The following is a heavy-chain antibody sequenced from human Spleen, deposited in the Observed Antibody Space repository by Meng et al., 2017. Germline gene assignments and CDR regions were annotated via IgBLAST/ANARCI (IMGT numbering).Heavy chain of an antibody. CDR1: GFTFSSYA. CDR2: ISGSGGST. D-gene: IGHD4-23*01. Sequence: GESLKISCAASGFTFSSYAMHWVRQAPGKGLEWVSTISGSGGSTYYADSVKGRFTISRDNSKNTLYLQMNSLQADDTAVYYCAKDSGGNGGNFGFAYWGQGTLVTVSS. CDR3: AKDSGGNGGNFGFAY. J-gene: IGHJ4*02. V-gene: IGHV3-23*01.